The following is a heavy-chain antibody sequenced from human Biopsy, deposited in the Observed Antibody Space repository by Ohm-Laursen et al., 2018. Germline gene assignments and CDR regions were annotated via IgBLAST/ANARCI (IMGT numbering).Heavy chain of an antibody. V-gene: IGHV4-59*12. J-gene: IGHJ2*01. CDR2: IYYSGST. CDR1: GGSISSYY. Sequence: SQTLSLTCTVSGGSISSYYWSWIRQPPGKGLECIGYIYYSGSTNYSPSLKSRVTMSVDTSKNQSSLKLSSVTAADTAVYYCARGVPHYDGSGFPLAGYWYFDLWGRGTLVTISS. D-gene: IGHD3-22*01. CDR3: ARGVPHYDGSGFPLAGYWYFDL.